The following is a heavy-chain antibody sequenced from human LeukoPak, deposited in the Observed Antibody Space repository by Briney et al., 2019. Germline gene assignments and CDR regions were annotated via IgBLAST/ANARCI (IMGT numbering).Heavy chain of an antibody. CDR1: GYTFNSYS. CDR3: ARDGFRGPSDY. V-gene: IGHV1-18*01. D-gene: IGHD3-16*01. CDR2: INAYNGNT. Sequence: ASVKASCKASGYTFNSYSINWVRQAPGQGLEWMGSINAYNGNTNYAQKVQGRVTMTTDTSTSTAYMELRSLRSDDTALYYCARDGFRGPSDYWGQGTVVTVSS. J-gene: IGHJ4*02.